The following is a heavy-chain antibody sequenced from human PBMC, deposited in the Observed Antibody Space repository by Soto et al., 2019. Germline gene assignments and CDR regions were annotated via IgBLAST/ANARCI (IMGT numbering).Heavy chain of an antibody. Sequence: SSVKVSIKASGYTFNSYVSSWVRQAPGQGLEWMGWISAYNGNTNYAQKVQGRVTMTTDTSTSTAYMELRSLRSDDSAANYCARNLESHPLDPWGQGTLVTVYS. V-gene: IGHV1-18*04. J-gene: IGHJ5*02. CDR1: GYTFNSYV. CDR2: ISAYNGNT. CDR3: ARNLESHPLDP. D-gene: IGHD3-3*01.